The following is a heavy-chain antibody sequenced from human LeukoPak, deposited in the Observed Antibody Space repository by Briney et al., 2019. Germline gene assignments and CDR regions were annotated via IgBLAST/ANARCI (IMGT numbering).Heavy chain of an antibody. Sequence: PGGSLRLSCAASGFSFSDYYMNWIRQAPGKGLEWVSSISGSGGTTYYADSVKGRFTISRDNSENTLYLQTNSLRAEDTAVYYCAKGSSTSGFSWGQGTLITVSS. CDR1: GFSFSDYY. D-gene: IGHD5-12*01. J-gene: IGHJ5*02. CDR3: AKGSSTSGFS. V-gene: IGHV3-23*01. CDR2: ISGSGGTT.